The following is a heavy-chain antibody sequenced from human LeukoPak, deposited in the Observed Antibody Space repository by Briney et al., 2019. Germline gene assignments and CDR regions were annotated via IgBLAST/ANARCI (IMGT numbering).Heavy chain of an antibody. CDR3: ARSEAYYYDSSGYYGY. J-gene: IGHJ4*02. Sequence: GGSLRLSCAASGFTFSSYGMHWVRQAPGKGLEWVANIKQDGSEKYYVDSVKGRFTISRDNAKNSLYLQMNSLRAEDTAVYYCARSEAYYYDSSGYYGYWGQGTLVTVSS. V-gene: IGHV3-7*01. D-gene: IGHD3-22*01. CDR1: GFTFSSYG. CDR2: IKQDGSEK.